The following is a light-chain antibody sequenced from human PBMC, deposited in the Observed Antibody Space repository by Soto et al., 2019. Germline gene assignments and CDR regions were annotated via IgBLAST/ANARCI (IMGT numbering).Light chain of an antibody. CDR3: NSYTTSSTYA. Sequence: QCVLTQPASVSGAAGEAIAISCTGTSSDVGAYNYVSWYQQHPGKAPKLMIYDVSNRPSGVSNRFSGSKSGNTASLTISGLQAEDEADYYCNSYTTSSTYAFGTGTKVTVL. J-gene: IGLJ1*01. CDR1: SSDVGAYNY. CDR2: DVS. V-gene: IGLV2-14*03.